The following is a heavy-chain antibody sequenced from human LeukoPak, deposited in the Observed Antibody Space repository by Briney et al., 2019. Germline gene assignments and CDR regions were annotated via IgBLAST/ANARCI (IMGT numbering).Heavy chain of an antibody. Sequence: GGSLRLSCAASGSTFSSYAMNWVRQAPGKGLEWVSIIIGSGGTTYYADSVKGRFTISRDNSKNTLYLQMNSLRAEDTAVYYCAKSEENYYFYGMDVWGQGTTVTVSS. CDR3: AKSEENYYFYGMDV. CDR1: GSTFSSYA. CDR2: IIGSGGTT. J-gene: IGHJ6*02. V-gene: IGHV3-23*01.